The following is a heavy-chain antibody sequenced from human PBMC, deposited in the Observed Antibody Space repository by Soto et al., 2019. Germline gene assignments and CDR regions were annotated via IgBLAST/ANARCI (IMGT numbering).Heavy chain of an antibody. J-gene: IGHJ4*02. D-gene: IGHD3-22*01. CDR2: IHYSGNT. CDR1: GGSISSSY. V-gene: IGHV4-59*01. CDR3: ARGHYDNSGYTNPFDC. Sequence: QVQLQESGPGLVKPSETLSLSCTVSGGSISSSYWSWIRQTPGKGLEWIGYIHYSGNTNYNPSLKSRVSISVDTSKNQFSLNLNSVTAADTAVYYWARGHYDNSGYTNPFDCGGQGTLVTVSS.